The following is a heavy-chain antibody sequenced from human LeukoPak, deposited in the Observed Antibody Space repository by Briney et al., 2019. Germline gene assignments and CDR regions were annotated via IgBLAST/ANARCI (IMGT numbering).Heavy chain of an antibody. D-gene: IGHD1-1*01. J-gene: IGHJ3*02. CDR3: AKNDADAFDI. CDR1: GFTFDDYA. V-gene: IGHV3-9*01. CDR2: ISWNSGSI. Sequence: GRSLRLSCAASGFTFDDYAMHWVRQAPGKGLEWVSGISWNSGSIGYADSVKGRFTISRDNAKNSLYLQMNSLRAEDTALYYCAKNDADAFDIWGQGTMVTVSS.